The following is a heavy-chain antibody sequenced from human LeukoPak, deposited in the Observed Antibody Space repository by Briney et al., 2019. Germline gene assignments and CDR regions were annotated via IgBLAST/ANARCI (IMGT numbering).Heavy chain of an antibody. CDR1: GYTFTSYY. CDR2: INPNGGGT. Sequence: GASVKVSCKASGYTFTSYYMHWVRQAPGQGLEWMGIINPNGGGTIYAQKFQGRVTMARDTSISAAYMELSRLTSDDTAVYWCARVRDSGSYHLYWGQGTLVTVSS. J-gene: IGHJ4*02. CDR3: ARVRDSGSYHLY. V-gene: IGHV1-2*02. D-gene: IGHD3-10*01.